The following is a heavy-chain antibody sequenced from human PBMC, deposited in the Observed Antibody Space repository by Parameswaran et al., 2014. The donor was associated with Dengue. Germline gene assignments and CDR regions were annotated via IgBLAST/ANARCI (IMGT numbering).Heavy chain of an antibody. CDR3: ARLGRDSSGWTRRWFDP. Sequence: RWIRQPPGKGLEWIGYIYYSGSTNYNPSLKSRVTISVDTSKNQFSLKLSSVTAADTAVYYCARLGRDSSGWTRRWFDPWGQGTLVTVSS. CDR2: IYYSGST. V-gene: IGHV4-59*08. J-gene: IGHJ5*02. D-gene: IGHD6-19*01.